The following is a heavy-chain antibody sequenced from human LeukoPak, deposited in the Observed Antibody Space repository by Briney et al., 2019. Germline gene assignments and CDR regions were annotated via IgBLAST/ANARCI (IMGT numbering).Heavy chain of an antibody. J-gene: IGHJ5*02. D-gene: IGHD2-2*01. Sequence: PSETLSLTCTVSGGSILDSTYYWSWIRQPAGKGLEWIGRIYTSGSTNYNPSLKSRVTISVDKSKNQFSLKLSSVTAADTAVYYCARAGGPIVVVPAAVRANWFDPWGQGTLVTVSS. V-gene: IGHV4-61*02. CDR1: GGSILDSTYY. CDR3: ARAGGPIVVVPAAVRANWFDP. CDR2: IYTSGST.